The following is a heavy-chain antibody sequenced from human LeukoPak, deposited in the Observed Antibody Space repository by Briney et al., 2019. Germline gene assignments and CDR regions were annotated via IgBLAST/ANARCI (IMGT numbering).Heavy chain of an antibody. Sequence: SETLSLTCSVSGGSISNSSYFWGWVRQPPGKGLEWIGSIYYAGTTYYNPSLKSRVTISKDTSKNQFALRLSSVTAADTAVYHCARQIGSSGPDCWGQGTLVTVSS. J-gene: IGHJ4*02. CDR1: GGSISNSSYF. V-gene: IGHV4-39*01. D-gene: IGHD6-19*01. CDR2: IYYAGTT. CDR3: ARQIGSSGPDC.